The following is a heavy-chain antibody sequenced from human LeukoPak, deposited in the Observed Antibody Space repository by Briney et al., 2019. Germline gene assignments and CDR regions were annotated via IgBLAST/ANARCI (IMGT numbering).Heavy chain of an antibody. Sequence: GGSLRLSCSASGFTFSAYAMYWVRQAPGKGLEYVSGISNNGGSSFYADSVKGRFTISRDNTKNTLYLQMSSLRAEDTAVYYCVKITSVTGGDCWGQGTRLTVSS. V-gene: IGHV3-64D*09. CDR3: VKITSVTGGDC. J-gene: IGHJ4*02. D-gene: IGHD1-1*01. CDR1: GFTFSAYA. CDR2: ISNNGGSS.